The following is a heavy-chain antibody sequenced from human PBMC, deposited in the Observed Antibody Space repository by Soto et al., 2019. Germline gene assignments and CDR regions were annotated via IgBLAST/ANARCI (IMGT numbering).Heavy chain of an antibody. CDR3: ARTHTIEALGRWFDP. Sequence: PSETLSLTCTVSGGSISNFHWSWIRQPPGKGLEWIGYVSYSGTTNYNPSLKSRIAISFDTSKNQFSLNLSSVTAADTAVYYCARTHTIEALGRWFDPWGQGTLVTFSS. D-gene: IGHD6-6*01. V-gene: IGHV4-59*13. J-gene: IGHJ5*02. CDR1: GGSISNFH. CDR2: VSYSGTT.